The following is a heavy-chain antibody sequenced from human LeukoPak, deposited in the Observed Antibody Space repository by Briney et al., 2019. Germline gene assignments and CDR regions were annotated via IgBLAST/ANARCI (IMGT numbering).Heavy chain of an antibody. CDR3: ARDYSNYGVDYGMDV. CDR1: GGSISSYY. J-gene: IGHJ6*02. Sequence: MSSETLSLTCTVSGGSISSYYWSWIRQPPGKGLEWIAYIYYSGSTNYNPSLKSRVTISVDTSKNQFSLKLTSVTAADTAVYYCARDYSNYGVDYGMDVWGQGTTVTVSS. CDR2: IYYSGST. D-gene: IGHD4-11*01. V-gene: IGHV4-59*01.